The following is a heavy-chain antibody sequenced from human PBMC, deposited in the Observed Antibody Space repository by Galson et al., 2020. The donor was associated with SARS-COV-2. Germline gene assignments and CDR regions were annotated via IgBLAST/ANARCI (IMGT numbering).Heavy chain of an antibody. CDR2: FDPEDGET. CDR3: ATARLRFLEWLLSPFDY. D-gene: IGHD3-3*01. CDR1: GYTLTELS. Sequence: ASVKVSCKVSGYTLTELSMHWVRQAPGKGLEWMGGFDPEDGETIYAQKFQGRVTMTEDTSTDTAYMELSSLRSEDTAVYYCATARLRFLEWLLSPFDYWGQGTLVTVSS. V-gene: IGHV1-24*01. J-gene: IGHJ4*02.